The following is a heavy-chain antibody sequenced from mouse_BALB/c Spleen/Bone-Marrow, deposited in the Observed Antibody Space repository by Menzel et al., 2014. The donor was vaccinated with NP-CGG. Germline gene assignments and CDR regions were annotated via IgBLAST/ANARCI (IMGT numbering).Heavy chain of an antibody. CDR1: GYTFTSYW. V-gene: IGHV1S81*02. CDR2: INPVNGRN. Sequence: QVQLQQSGAELVKPGASVKLSCKPSGYTFTSYWIHWVKQRPGQGLEWIGEINPVNGRNDYNEKFKNKATLTVDKSSSTAYMQLSSLTSEDSAVYYCTRYYSWYFDVWGAGTTDTVSS. D-gene: IGHD1-1*01. CDR3: TRYYSWYFDV. J-gene: IGHJ1*01.